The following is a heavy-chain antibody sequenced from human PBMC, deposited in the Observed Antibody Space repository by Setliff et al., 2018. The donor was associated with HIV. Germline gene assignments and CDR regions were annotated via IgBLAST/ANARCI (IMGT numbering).Heavy chain of an antibody. CDR1: GYTFSNYG. D-gene: IGHD6-19*01. CDR3: ARGGSSGWGDYSYYYSMDV. Sequence: GASVKVSCKASGYTFSNYGISWLRQAPGQGPEWMGWISGDNGDTNYAQKFQGRLTMTTDTSTSTAYMELRSLRSDDTAVYYCARGGSSGWGDYSYYYSMDVWGKGTTVTVSS. J-gene: IGHJ6*04. CDR2: ISGDNGDT. V-gene: IGHV1-18*01.